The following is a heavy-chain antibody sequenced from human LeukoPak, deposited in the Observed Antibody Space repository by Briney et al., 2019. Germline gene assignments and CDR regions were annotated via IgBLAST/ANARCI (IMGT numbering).Heavy chain of an antibody. CDR2: IYYSGST. J-gene: IGHJ6*02. CDR3: ARDGYYYDSSGGNSYYYYGMDV. D-gene: IGHD3-22*01. V-gene: IGHV4-31*03. Sequence: SETLSLTCTVSGGSISSGGYYWSWIRQHPGKGLEWIGYIYYSGSTYYNPSLKSRVTISVDTSKNQFSLKLSSMTAADTAVYYCARDGYYYDSSGGNSYYYYGMDVWGQGTTVTVSS. CDR1: GGSISSGGYY.